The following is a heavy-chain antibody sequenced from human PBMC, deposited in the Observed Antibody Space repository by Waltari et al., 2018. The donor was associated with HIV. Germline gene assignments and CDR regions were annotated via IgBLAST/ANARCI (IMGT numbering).Heavy chain of an antibody. CDR2: IKQDGSEK. V-gene: IGHV3-7*01. D-gene: IGHD2-2*01. J-gene: IGHJ4*02. CDR3: ATSRTFDY. CDR1: GFMFPRYW. Sequence: EVLLVESGGGLVQPGGSLRLSCTASGFMFPRYWMSWVRQAPGKGLEWVANIKQDGSEKYYVDSVKGRFTISRDNAKNSLYLQMNSLRAEDTAMYYCATSRTFDYWGQGTLVTVSS.